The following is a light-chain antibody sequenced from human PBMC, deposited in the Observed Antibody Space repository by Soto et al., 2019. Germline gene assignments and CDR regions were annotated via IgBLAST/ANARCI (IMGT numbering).Light chain of an antibody. CDR3: CSYVDTFYV. Sequence: QSALTQPRSVSGSPGQSVTISCTGTNSDVGGYNFVSWYQQYPGKVPKLMIYDVNKRSSGVPDSFSGSKYGNTASLTISELQAEDESDYYCCSYVDTFYVFGTGTKLTVL. CDR2: DVN. CDR1: NSDVGGYNF. V-gene: IGLV2-11*01. J-gene: IGLJ1*01.